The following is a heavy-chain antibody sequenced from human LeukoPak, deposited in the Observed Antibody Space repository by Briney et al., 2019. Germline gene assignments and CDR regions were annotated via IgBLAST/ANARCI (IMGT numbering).Heavy chain of an antibody. CDR1: GFTFSDYA. J-gene: IGHJ4*02. D-gene: IGHD4/OR15-4a*01. Sequence: GGSLRLSCVVSGFTFSDYAIHWVRQAPGKGLEWVAVSAHDEVGKQFADSVKGRFTLSRDNSRDSVHLQMNRLRDEDTAVYYCAKDRGYGEHEPFESWGQGSLVTVSS. CDR2: SAHDEVGK. CDR3: AKDRGYGEHEPFES. V-gene: IGHV3-30*18.